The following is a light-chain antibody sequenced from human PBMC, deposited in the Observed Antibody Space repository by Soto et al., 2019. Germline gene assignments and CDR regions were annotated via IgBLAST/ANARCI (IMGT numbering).Light chain of an antibody. V-gene: IGKV3-11*01. CDR1: QGVTSN. J-gene: IGKJ4*01. CDR2: DAS. Sequence: EIVLTQSPATLSLSPGERATLSCRASQGVTSNLAWYQQKPGQAPRLLIYDASNRATGIPARFSGSGSGTDFTLTISSLEPEDFAVYYCQQGSNWPPGLTFGGGTKVEIK. CDR3: QQGSNWPPGLT.